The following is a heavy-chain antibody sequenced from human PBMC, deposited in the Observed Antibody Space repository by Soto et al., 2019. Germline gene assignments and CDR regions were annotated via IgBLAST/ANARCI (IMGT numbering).Heavy chain of an antibody. Sequence: LLESGGGLVQSGGSLRLSGAASGFTFDYYWMHWVRQVPGKGLLWVSHIQNDASLTTYADSVKVRTIISRDNAENMLYLHMNGLRVEDTAVYFCVRGQRGGFDLWGQGTMVTVSS. CDR1: GFTFDYYW. CDR3: VRGQRGGFDL. CDR2: IQNDASLT. J-gene: IGHJ3*01. V-gene: IGHV3-74*01. D-gene: IGHD2-15*01.